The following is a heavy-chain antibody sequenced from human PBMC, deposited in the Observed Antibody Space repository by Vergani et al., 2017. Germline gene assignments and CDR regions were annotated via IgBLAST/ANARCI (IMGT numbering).Heavy chain of an antibody. CDR3: ASADYSILTGYRY. V-gene: IGHV1-46*03. J-gene: IGHJ1*01. CDR1: GYTFSNYY. D-gene: IGHD3-9*01. Sequence: QVQVVQSGAEVKKSGASVKVSCKTSGYTFSNYYMHWLRQAPGQGLEWMGIINPSGDHTNYAQKFQGRVTMTRNTSTRTVYMELSTLRSEDTAIYYCASADYSILTGYRYWGQGSLVTVSA. CDR2: INPSGDHT.